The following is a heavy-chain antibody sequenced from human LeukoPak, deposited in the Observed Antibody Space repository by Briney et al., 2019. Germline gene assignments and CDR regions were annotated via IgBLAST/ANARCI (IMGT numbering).Heavy chain of an antibody. Sequence: SETLSLTCTVSGGSISSYYWSWIRQPPGKGLEWIGYIYYSGSTNYDPSLKSRVTISVDTSKNQFSLRLSSVTAADTAVYYCARVTGYVMEDYFDYWGQGTLVTVSS. CDR1: GGSISSYY. V-gene: IGHV4-59*01. J-gene: IGHJ4*02. D-gene: IGHD6-13*01. CDR3: ARVTGYVMEDYFDY. CDR2: IYYSGST.